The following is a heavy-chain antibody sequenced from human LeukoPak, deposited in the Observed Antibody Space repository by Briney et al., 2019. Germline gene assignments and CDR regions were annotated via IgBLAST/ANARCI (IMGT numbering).Heavy chain of an antibody. Sequence: SETLSLTCTVSGGSISSSSYYWGWIRQPPGKGLEWIGSIYYSGSTYYNPSLKSRVTISVDTSKNQFSLKLSSVTAADTAVYYCARHTRVTLLPRYYMDVWGKGTTVTVSS. J-gene: IGHJ6*03. CDR2: IYYSGST. D-gene: IGHD2-21*02. V-gene: IGHV4-39*01. CDR1: GGSISSSSYY. CDR3: ARHTRVTLLPRYYMDV.